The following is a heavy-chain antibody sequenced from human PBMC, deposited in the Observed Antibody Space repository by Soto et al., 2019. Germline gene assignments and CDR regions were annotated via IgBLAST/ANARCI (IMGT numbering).Heavy chain of an antibody. CDR3: ARVDDIVVAAADY. J-gene: IGHJ4*02. CDR2: ISAYNGDT. V-gene: IGHV1-18*01. D-gene: IGHD2-15*01. Sequence: QVQLVQSGGEVKKPGASVKGSCKASGYTFTSYGISWVRQAPGQGLEWMGWISAYNGDTDHAQKLQGRVTMTAATSTSTAYMELRSLRSDDTAVYYCARVDDIVVAAADYWGQGTLVTVSS. CDR1: GYTFTSYG.